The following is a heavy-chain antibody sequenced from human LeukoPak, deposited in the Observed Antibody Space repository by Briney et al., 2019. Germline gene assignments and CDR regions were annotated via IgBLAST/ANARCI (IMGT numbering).Heavy chain of an antibody. J-gene: IGHJ4*02. CDR3: ARGRKGGYFDY. Sequence: PSETLSLTCAVSGGSISSGGYSWGWIRQPPGKGLEWIGYIYHSGSTYYNPSLKSRVTISVDRSKNQFSLKLSSVTAADTAVYYCARGRKGGYFDYWGQGTLVTVSS. CDR2: IYHSGST. V-gene: IGHV4-30-2*01. CDR1: GGSISSGGYS.